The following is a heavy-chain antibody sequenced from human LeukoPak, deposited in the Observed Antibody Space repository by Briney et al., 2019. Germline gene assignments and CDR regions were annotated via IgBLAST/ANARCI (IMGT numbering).Heavy chain of an antibody. Sequence: PGGSLRLSCAASGFTFSSYAMSWVRQAPGKGLEWVSAISSSSAGTYYADSVKGRFTISRDNSRDTLYLQMSGVRAEDTALYYCAKGAHGDYDYWGQGTLVTVSS. CDR3: AKGAHGDYDY. CDR2: ISSSSAGT. J-gene: IGHJ4*02. V-gene: IGHV3-23*01. D-gene: IGHD4-17*01. CDR1: GFTFSSYA.